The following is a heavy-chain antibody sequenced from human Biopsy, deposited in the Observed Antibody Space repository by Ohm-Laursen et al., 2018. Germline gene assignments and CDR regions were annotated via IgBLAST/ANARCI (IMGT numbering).Heavy chain of an antibody. D-gene: IGHD3-9*01. J-gene: IGHJ1*01. CDR1: EGTFSNYG. V-gene: IGHV1-69*13. CDR3: ATKLTGYFHH. CDR2: NIPILGTG. Sequence: VKISCKAPEGTFSNYGVNWVRQAPGQGLEWLGGNIPILGTGNYAQKFQDRVTVAADTSTSTATMELRSLRSDDAAVYYCATKLTGYFHHWGQGTLVIVSS.